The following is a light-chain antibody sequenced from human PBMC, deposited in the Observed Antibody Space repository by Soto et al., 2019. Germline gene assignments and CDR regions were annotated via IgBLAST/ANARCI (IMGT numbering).Light chain of an antibody. J-gene: IGLJ1*01. CDR1: SSDVGGYNF. Sequence: QSVLTQPASVSGSPGQSITIPCTGTSSDVGGYNFVSWYQHHPGKAPKLMIYEVSSRPSGVSNRFSGSKSGNTASLTISGLQAEDESDYYCTSYTSSSTLLFGTGTKV. CDR3: TSYTSSSTLL. CDR2: EVS. V-gene: IGLV2-14*01.